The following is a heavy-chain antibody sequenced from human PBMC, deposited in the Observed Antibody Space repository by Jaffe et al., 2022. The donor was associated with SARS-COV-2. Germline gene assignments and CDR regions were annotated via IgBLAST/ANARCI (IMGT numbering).Heavy chain of an antibody. CDR2: ISSNGGST. CDR3: ARDNLTTVTTDPRFYYYYGMDV. CDR1: GFTFSSYA. J-gene: IGHJ6*02. Sequence: EVQLVESGGGLVQPGGSLRLSCAASGFTFSSYAMHWVRQAPGKGLEYVSAISSNGGSTYYANSVKGRFTISRDNSKNTLYLQMGSLRAEDMAVYYCARDNLTTVTTDPRFYYYYGMDVWGQGTTVTVSS. V-gene: IGHV3-64*01. D-gene: IGHD4-17*01.